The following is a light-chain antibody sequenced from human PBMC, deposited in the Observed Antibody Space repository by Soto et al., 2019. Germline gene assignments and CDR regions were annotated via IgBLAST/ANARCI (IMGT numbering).Light chain of an antibody. CDR3: QQRSNWPLIS. CDR2: DAS. Sequence: VLAQFPATLSFSPGERPTLSCRASQSVSSYLAWYQQKPGQAPRLLIYDASNRATGIPARFSGSGSGTDFTLTISSLEPEDFAVYYCQQRSNWPLISSGQGTRLVIK. V-gene: IGKV3-11*01. J-gene: IGKJ5*01. CDR1: QSVSSY.